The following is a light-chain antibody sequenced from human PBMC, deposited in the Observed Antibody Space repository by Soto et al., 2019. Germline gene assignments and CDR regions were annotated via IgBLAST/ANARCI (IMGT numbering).Light chain of an antibody. CDR1: QSVRSN. CDR3: QQYNEWPWT. V-gene: IGKV3-15*01. Sequence: EIVMTQSPVTLSVSPGERATLSCRASQSVRSNLAWYQQKPGQAPRLVIYAASTRAAGIPDRFSGSVSGTEFTLTISSLQSEDFAVYYCQQYNEWPWTFGQGTKVDIK. CDR2: AAS. J-gene: IGKJ1*01.